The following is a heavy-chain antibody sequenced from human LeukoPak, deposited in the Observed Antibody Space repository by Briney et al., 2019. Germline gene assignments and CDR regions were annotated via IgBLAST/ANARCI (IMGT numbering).Heavy chain of an antibody. CDR3: ARGPRRSGYIDY. CDR1: GGSFSGYY. Sequence: SETLSLTCAVYGGSFSGYYWSWIRQPPGKGLEWIGEINHSGSTNYNPSLKSRVTISVDTSKNQFSLKLSSVTAADTAVYYCARGPRRSGYIDYWGQGTLATVSS. V-gene: IGHV4-34*01. CDR2: INHSGST. J-gene: IGHJ4*02. D-gene: IGHD2-15*01.